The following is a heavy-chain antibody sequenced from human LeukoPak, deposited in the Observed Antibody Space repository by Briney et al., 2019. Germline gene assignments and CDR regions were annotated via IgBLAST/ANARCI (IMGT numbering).Heavy chain of an antibody. CDR1: GYSISSGYY. D-gene: IGHD3-3*01. CDR2: IYHSGST. V-gene: IGHV4-38-2*01. J-gene: IGHJ5*02. Sequence: SGTLSLTCAVSGYSISSGYYWGWIRQPPGKGLEWIGSIYHSGSTYYNPSLKSRVTISVDTSKNQFSLKLSSVTAADTAVYYCARHSTWSGPGPWGQGTLVTVSS. CDR3: ARHSTWSGPGP.